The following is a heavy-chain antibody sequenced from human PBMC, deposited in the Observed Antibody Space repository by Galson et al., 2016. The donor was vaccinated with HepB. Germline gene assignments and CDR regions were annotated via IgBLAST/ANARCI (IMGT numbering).Heavy chain of an antibody. CDR3: AKSRHATPIDFIFNR. V-gene: IGHV3-30*18. CDR2: ISDDGSSK. D-gene: IGHD2-21*02. J-gene: IGHJ5*02. CDR1: GFTFSSYG. Sequence: SLRLSCAVSGFTFSSYGMHWVRQAPGKGLGWVAVISDDGSSKYYVPSVKGRFSISRDNSKDMLYLQMDSLRPEDTAVYYCAKSRHATPIDFIFNRWGQGTLVTVSS.